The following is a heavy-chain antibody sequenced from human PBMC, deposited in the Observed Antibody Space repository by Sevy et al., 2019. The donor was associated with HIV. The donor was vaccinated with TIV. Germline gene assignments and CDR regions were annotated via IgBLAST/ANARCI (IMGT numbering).Heavy chain of an antibody. CDR3: ARDRGEILSSAFDY. V-gene: IGHV3-30*04. CDR2: ISYDGRNNK. J-gene: IGHJ4*02. CDR1: GFTFSDYR. D-gene: IGHD3-16*01. Sequence: GGSLRHSCAASGFTFSDYRMHWVRQAPGKGLEWVAVISYDGRNNKYNADSVKGRFTISRDNSKNTVYLQMNSLRAEDTAIYYCARDRGEILSSAFDYWGQGTLVTVSS.